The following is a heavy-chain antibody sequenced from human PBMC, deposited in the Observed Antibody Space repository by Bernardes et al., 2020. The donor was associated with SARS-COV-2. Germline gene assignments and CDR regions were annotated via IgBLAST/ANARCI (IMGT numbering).Heavy chain of an antibody. V-gene: IGHV4-34*01. J-gene: IGHJ4*02. D-gene: IGHD3-3*01. CDR1: GGSVSGYY. CDR2: INHSGST. Sequence: ANLSLTCAVYGGSVSGYYWSWIRPPPGKGLEWIGEINHSGSTNYNPSLKSRVTISVDTSKNQFSLKLSSVTAADTAVYYCARGRSYDFWSGYYSYFDYWGQGTLVTVSS. CDR3: ARGRSYDFWSGYYSYFDY.